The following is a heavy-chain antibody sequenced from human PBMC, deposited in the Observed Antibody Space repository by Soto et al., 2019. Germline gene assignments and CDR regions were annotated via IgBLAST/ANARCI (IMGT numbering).Heavy chain of an antibody. Sequence: SLTCTVSGASISSGDYFWSWIRQSPGKGLEGIGYIYDSGSSYYNPSLKSRVTMSVDTSKNQFSLKLMSVTAADTAVYYCAREKGYISGPKNFEYWRPGCLFSV. J-gene: IGHJ4*02. V-gene: IGHV4-30-4*01. CDR2: IYDSGSS. CDR1: GASISSGDYF. D-gene: IGHD5-12*01. CDR3: AREKGYISGPKNFEY.